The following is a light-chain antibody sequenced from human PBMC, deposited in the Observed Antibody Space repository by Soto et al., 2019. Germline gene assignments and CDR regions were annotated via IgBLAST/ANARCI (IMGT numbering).Light chain of an antibody. CDR1: ESVSNN. J-gene: IGKJ4*02. CDR2: GAS. Sequence: EIVLTQSPATLSVSQGERATLSCRASESVSNNLAWYQQKPGQAPRPLIFGASARATGIPARCSGSGSGTEFALTISSLQSEDFAVYYCQQYNKWPLTFGGGTKVEIK. V-gene: IGKV3-15*01. CDR3: QQYNKWPLT.